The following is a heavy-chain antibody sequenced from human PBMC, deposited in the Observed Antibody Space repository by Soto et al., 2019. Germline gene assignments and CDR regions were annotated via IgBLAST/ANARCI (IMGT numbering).Heavy chain of an antibody. J-gene: IGHJ5*02. V-gene: IGHV5-10-1*01. D-gene: IGHD2-8*01. CDR3: ARLYCTTSTCDSWFDP. Sequence: PGESRKISCTGFGYTFTTFWISWVRQMPGKGLEWMGRIDPSDSHTNYSPSFQGHVTISVDKSISTAYLQWGSLKASDTAIYYCARLYCTTSTCDSWFDPWGQGTLVTVSS. CDR1: GYTFTTFW. CDR2: IDPSDSHT.